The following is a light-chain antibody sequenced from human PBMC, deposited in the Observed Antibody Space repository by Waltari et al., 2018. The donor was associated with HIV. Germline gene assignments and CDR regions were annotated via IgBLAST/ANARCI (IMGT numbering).Light chain of an antibody. CDR1: SEQTTYA. Sequence: QLVLTQSPSASASLGASVKLTCTLGSEQTTYAISWLQQQPEKGPRYLMNLKSDGSHSKGDGIPDRFSGSSSGAERYLTSSSLQSEDEADYYCQTWGTGIQVFGGGTKLTVL. V-gene: IGLV4-69*02. J-gene: IGLJ3*02. CDR3: QTWGTGIQV. CDR2: LKSDGSH.